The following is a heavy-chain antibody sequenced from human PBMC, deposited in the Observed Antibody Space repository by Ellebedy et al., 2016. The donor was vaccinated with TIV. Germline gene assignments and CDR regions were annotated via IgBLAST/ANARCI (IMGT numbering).Heavy chain of an antibody. J-gene: IGHJ6*02. CDR2: IYYSGST. CDR1: GGSISSYY. V-gene: IGHV4-59*12. CDR3: ATTDDLFGMDV. Sequence: MPGGSLRLSCTVSGGSISSYYWSWIRQPPGKGLEWLGHIYYSGSTNYNPSLKSRVTMSVDRTKNQFSLKLSSVTAADTAVYYCATTDDLFGMDVWGQGTTVTVSS. D-gene: IGHD1-1*01.